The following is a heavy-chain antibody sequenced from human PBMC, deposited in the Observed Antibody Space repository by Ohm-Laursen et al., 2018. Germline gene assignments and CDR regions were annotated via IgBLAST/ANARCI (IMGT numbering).Heavy chain of an antibody. J-gene: IGHJ3*02. Sequence: ESLRISCKSSGYSFTNYWVGWVRQVPGKGLECMGIIYPGDSDTRYSPSFQAQVTISADNSITTAYLQWSRLLASDTAIYYCARGGRKWLADPDAFDIWGQGTMVTVS. D-gene: IGHD6-19*01. CDR2: IYPGDSDT. V-gene: IGHV5-51*01. CDR3: ARGGRKWLADPDAFDI. CDR1: GYSFTNYW.